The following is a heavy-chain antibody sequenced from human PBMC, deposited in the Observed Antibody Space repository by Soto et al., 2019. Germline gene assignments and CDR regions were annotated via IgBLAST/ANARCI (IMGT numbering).Heavy chain of an antibody. J-gene: IGHJ4*02. D-gene: IGHD2-2*01. CDR1: GGTFSSYA. CDR3: ASAIVLGPAATYYFDY. Sequence: QVQLVQSGAEVKKPGSSVKVSCKASGGTFSSYAISWVRQAPGQGLEWMGGIIAIFGTANYAQKFQGRVTITADESTSTAYMELSSLRSEDTAVYYCASAIVLGPAATYYFDYWGQGTLVTVSS. CDR2: IIAIFGTA. V-gene: IGHV1-69*12.